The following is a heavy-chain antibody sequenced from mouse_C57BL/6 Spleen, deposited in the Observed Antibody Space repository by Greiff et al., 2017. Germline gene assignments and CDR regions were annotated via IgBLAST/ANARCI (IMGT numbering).Heavy chain of an antibody. V-gene: IGHV1-61*01. CDR2: IYPSASDT. CDR3: ARRGTGYAMDY. CDR1: GYTFNSYW. Sequence: QVQLQQPGAELVRPGSSVKLSCKASGYTFNSYWMDWVKQRPGQGLEWIGNIYPSASDTNYNQKFKDKATLTAAKSSSTAYMQLSSLTSEDSAVYYCARRGTGYAMDYWGQGTSVTVSS. J-gene: IGHJ4*01.